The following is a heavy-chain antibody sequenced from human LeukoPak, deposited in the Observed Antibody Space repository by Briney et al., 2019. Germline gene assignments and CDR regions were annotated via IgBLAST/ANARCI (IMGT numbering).Heavy chain of an antibody. J-gene: IGHJ4*02. Sequence: PGGSLRLSCAASGFIFSNYNMNWVRQAPGKGLEWISYISSSSRAIYYADSVKGRLTISRDNAKNSLYLQMKSLRVEDTAIYYCARDQADSSGTYAGIDYWGQGTLVNVSS. CDR1: GFIFSNYN. D-gene: IGHD2-2*01. V-gene: IGHV3-48*01. CDR2: ISSSSRAI. CDR3: ARDQADSSGTYAGIDY.